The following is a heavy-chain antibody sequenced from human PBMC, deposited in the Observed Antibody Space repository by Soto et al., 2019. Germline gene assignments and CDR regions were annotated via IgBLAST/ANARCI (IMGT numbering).Heavy chain of an antibody. CDR1: GDSVSSSFW. D-gene: IGHD4-17*01. V-gene: IGHV4-4*02. J-gene: IGHJ4*02. CDR2: IYHTETT. Sequence: VLLQESGPGLVKPSGTLSLTCAVSGDSVSSSFWWTLVRQPPGKGLEWIGEIYHTETTNYAPSLKNRDTISLDKSMTKFSLRFNSVTPADTAVDYCVRYDFGTFDNWGQGIRVTVSS. CDR3: VRYDFGTFDN.